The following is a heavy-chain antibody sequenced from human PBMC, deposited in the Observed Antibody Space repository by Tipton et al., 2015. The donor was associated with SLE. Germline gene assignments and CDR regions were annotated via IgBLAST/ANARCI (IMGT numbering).Heavy chain of an antibody. D-gene: IGHD4-23*01. CDR1: GGSISSGSYY. V-gene: IGHV4-61*02. J-gene: IGHJ5*02. CDR3: ARTFPYGGFDP. Sequence: LRLSCTVSGGSISSGSYYWSWIRQPAGKGLEWIGRIYTSGSTNYNPSLKSRVTISVDTSKNQFSLKLSSVTAADTAVYYCARTFPYGGFDPWGQGTLVTVSS. CDR2: IYTSGST.